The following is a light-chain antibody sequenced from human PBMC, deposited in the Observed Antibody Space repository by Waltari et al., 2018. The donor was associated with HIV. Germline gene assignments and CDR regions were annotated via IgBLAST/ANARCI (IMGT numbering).Light chain of an antibody. CDR2: DTS. J-gene: IGLJ3*02. CDR1: TGPVTNALY. CDR3: LLSYNGARV. V-gene: IGLV7-46*01. Sequence: QAVVTQQPSLTVSPGGTVPLTCDSSTGPVTNALYPYWLQHKPGQAPMTLIFDTSKRHSWTPARFSGSLLGGKAALTLSGAQSEDEAEYYCLLSYNGARVFGGGTKVTVL.